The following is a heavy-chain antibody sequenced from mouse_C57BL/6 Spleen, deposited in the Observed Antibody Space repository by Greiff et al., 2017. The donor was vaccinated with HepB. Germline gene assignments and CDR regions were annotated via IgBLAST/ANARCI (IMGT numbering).Heavy chain of an antibody. CDR2: ISSGGSYT. Sequence: EVKLMESGGDLVKPGGSLKLSCAASGFTFSSYGMSWVRQTPDKRLEWVATISSGGSYTYYPDSVKGRFTISRDNAKNTLYLQMSSLKSEDTAMYYCARRPGSYAMDYWGQGTSVTVSS. CDR1: GFTFSSYG. V-gene: IGHV5-6*02. CDR3: ARRPGSYAMDY. J-gene: IGHJ4*01.